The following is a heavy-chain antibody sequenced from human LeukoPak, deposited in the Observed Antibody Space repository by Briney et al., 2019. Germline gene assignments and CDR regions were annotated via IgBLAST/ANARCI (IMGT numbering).Heavy chain of an antibody. V-gene: IGHV1-46*01. CDR1: GYTFTSYY. Sequence: ASVKVSRKASGYTFTSYYMHWVRQAPGQGLEWMGIINPSGGSTSYAQKFQGRVTMTRDTSTSTAYMELSSLRSEDTAVYYCAREESSLDAFDIWGQGTMVTVSS. CDR3: AREESSLDAFDI. D-gene: IGHD6-13*01. CDR2: INPSGGST. J-gene: IGHJ3*02.